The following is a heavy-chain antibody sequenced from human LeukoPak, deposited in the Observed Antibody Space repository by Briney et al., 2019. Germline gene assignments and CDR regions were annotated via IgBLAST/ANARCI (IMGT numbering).Heavy chain of an antibody. CDR2: ISSSSSYI. D-gene: IGHD4-17*01. CDR1: GFTFSSYS. Sequence: GGSLRLSCAASGFTFSSYSMNWVRQAPGKGLEWVSSISSSSSYIYYADSVKGRFTISRDNSKNTLYLQMNSLRAEDTALYYCAKDLYGDFPDYFDSWGQGTLVTVSS. V-gene: IGHV3-21*04. CDR3: AKDLYGDFPDYFDS. J-gene: IGHJ4*02.